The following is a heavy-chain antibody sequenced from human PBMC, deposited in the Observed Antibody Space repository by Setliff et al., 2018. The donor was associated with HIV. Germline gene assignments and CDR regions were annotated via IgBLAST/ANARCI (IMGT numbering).Heavy chain of an antibody. V-gene: IGHV3-30*02. Sequence: GGSLRLSCAASGFSFSSYGLHWVRQAPGKGLEWVAFIPYDGSYKYYADSVKGRFTISRDNSRTTMYLQMNSLRAEDTAVYYCAKRDTATAPSDYWGQGTLVTVS. J-gene: IGHJ4*02. CDR2: IPYDGSYK. CDR3: AKRDTATAPSDY. D-gene: IGHD2-15*01. CDR1: GFSFSSYG.